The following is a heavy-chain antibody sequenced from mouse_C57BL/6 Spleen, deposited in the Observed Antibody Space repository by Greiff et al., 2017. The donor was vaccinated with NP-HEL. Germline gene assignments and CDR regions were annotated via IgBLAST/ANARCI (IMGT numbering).Heavy chain of an antibody. Sequence: QVQLKESGAELVRPGTSVKVSCKASGYAFTNYLIEWVKQRPGQGLEWIGVINPGSGGTNYNEKFKGKATLTADKSSSTAYMQLSSLTSEDSAVYFCARSPFAYWGQGTLVTVSA. V-gene: IGHV1-54*01. CDR1: GYAFTNYL. CDR3: ARSPFAY. CDR2: INPGSGGT. J-gene: IGHJ3*01.